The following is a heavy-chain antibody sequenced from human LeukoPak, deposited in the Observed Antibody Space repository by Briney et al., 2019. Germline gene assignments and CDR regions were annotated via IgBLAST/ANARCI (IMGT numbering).Heavy chain of an antibody. CDR2: IIPILGIA. V-gene: IGHV1-69*04. Sequence: ASVKVSCKASGGTFSSYAISWVRQAPGQGLEWMGRIIPILGIANYAQKFQGRVTITADKPTSTAYMELSSLRSEDTAVYYCARVTTVTTNWFDPWGQGTLVTVSS. J-gene: IGHJ5*02. D-gene: IGHD4-17*01. CDR3: ARVTTVTTNWFDP. CDR1: GGTFSSYA.